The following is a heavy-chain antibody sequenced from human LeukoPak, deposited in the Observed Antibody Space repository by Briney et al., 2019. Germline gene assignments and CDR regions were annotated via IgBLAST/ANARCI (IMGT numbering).Heavy chain of an antibody. J-gene: IGHJ4*02. CDR3: AKDPLGYFDWLVDY. CDR1: GFIFSSYG. D-gene: IGHD3-9*01. Sequence: GGSLRLSCAASGFIFSSYGMHWVRQAPGKGLEWVAFIRNDGSSKYYADSVKGRFTISRDNSKNTLYLQMNSLRAEDTAVYYCAKDPLGYFDWLVDYWGQGTLVTVSS. V-gene: IGHV3-30*02. CDR2: IRNDGSSK.